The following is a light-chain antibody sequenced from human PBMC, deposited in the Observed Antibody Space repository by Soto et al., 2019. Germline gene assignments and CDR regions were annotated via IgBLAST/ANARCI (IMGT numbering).Light chain of an antibody. Sequence: DIQMTQSPSSLSASVGDRVTITCRASQGISNYLAWYQQKPGKVPKLLIYAASTLQSGVPSRFSGSGSGTDFTLTISSLPPEDVATYYCQKYNSALGAFGQGTRLEIK. J-gene: IGKJ5*01. CDR3: QKYNSALGA. V-gene: IGKV1-27*01. CDR2: AAS. CDR1: QGISNY.